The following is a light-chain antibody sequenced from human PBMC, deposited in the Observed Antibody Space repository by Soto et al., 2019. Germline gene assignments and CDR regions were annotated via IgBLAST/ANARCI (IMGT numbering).Light chain of an antibody. V-gene: IGKV1-12*01. J-gene: IGKJ5*01. Sequence: DIQMTQSPSSVSASVGDRVTITCRSSEDISTWLAWYQQKPGKAPKLLIYTASSLQSGVPSRFSGSGSGTEFTLTISSLQPEDFATYYCQQSYTTPTFGQGTRLEI. CDR2: TAS. CDR1: EDISTW. CDR3: QQSYTTPT.